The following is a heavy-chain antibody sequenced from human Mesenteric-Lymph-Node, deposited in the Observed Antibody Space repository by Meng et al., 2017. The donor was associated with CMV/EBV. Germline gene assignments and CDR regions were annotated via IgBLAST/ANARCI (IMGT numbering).Heavy chain of an antibody. CDR1: GFTFSSYW. D-gene: IGHD2-2*01. Sequence: GESLKISCAASGFTFSSYWMSWVRQAPGKGLEWVANIKQDGSEKYYVDSVKGRFTISRDNAKNSLYLQMNSLRAEDTAVYYCAKADFVVIPAAYFDFWGQGALVTVSS. J-gene: IGHJ4*02. CDR3: AKADFVVIPAAYFDF. CDR2: IKQDGSEK. V-gene: IGHV3-7*01.